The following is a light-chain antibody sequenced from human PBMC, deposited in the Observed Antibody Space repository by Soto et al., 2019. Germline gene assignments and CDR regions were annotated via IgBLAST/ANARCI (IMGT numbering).Light chain of an antibody. V-gene: IGLV2-14*03. CDR3: NSYREDHPRFYV. CDR1: HSDIGNYNY. Sequence: ALTQPASVSGSPGQSITISCTGTHSDIGNYNYVSWYQHLPGKAPKLMIYDVGSRPSGVSSRFSGSKSGNTASLAISGLQAEDEADYYCNSYREDHPRFYVFGTGTKVTVL. CDR2: DVG. J-gene: IGLJ1*01.